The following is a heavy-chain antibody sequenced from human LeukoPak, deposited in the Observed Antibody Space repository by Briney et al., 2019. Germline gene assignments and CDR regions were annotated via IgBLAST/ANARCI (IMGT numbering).Heavy chain of an antibody. CDR3: ARAYTAVILDY. CDR1: GHTFTSYD. V-gene: IGHV1-8*01. D-gene: IGHD5-18*01. Sequence: AASVKVSCKASGHTFTSYDIKGVRQATGQGLEWMGWMNPDSGNTGYAQKFQGRVTMTRNTSISTAYMELSSLRSEETAVYYCARAYTAVILDYWGQGTLVTVSS. J-gene: IGHJ4*02. CDR2: MNPDSGNT.